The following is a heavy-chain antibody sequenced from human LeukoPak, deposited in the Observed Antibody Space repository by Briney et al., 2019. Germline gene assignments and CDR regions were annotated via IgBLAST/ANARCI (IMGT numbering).Heavy chain of an antibody. D-gene: IGHD3-22*01. Sequence: PSETLSLTCTVSGGSISSSSYYWGWIRQPPGKGLEWIGSIYYSGSTYYNPSLKSRVTISVATSKNQFSLKLSFVTAADTAVYYCARLGSSGYYQETVYFQHWGQGTLVTVSS. CDR2: IYYSGST. CDR1: GGSISSSSYY. CDR3: ARLGSSGYYQETVYFQH. J-gene: IGHJ1*01. V-gene: IGHV4-39*07.